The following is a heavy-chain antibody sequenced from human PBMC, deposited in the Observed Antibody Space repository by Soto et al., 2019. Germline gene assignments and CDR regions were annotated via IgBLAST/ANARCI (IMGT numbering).Heavy chain of an antibody. Sequence: GGSLRLSCAASGFTFSTYSMNWVRQAPGKGLEWVSYISSGSTTIYYADSVRGRFTISRDNSKNSLYLQMNSLRAEDTAVYYCATKEYGSGAYYMAYWGQGTLVTVSS. CDR1: GFTFSTYS. CDR3: ATKEYGSGAYYMAY. J-gene: IGHJ4*02. D-gene: IGHD3-10*01. CDR2: ISSGSTTI. V-gene: IGHV3-48*01.